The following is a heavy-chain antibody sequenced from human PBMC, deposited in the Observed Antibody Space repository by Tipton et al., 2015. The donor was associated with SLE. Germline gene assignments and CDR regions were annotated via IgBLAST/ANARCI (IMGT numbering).Heavy chain of an antibody. CDR3: ARSQGGNYIFYSYGMDV. Sequence: TLSLTCSVSGGSIRSYYWTWIRQPPGKGLEWIGYVFYTGRTIYNTSLRSRLTMSVDTSKSQFSLKLTSVTAADTAVYYCARSQGGNYIFYSYGMDVWGQGTTVTVSS. D-gene: IGHD4-11*01. CDR1: GGSIRSYY. CDR2: VFYTGRT. V-gene: IGHV4-59*12. J-gene: IGHJ6*02.